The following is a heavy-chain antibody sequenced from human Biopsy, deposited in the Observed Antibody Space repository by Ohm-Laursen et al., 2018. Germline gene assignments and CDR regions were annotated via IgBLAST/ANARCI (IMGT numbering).Heavy chain of an antibody. CDR1: GFPFHNYA. D-gene: IGHD6-13*01. V-gene: IGHV3-9*01. J-gene: IGHJ6*02. CDR2: ISWDSGRI. Sequence: SLRLPCSASGFPFHNYAMNWVRQAPGKGLEWVSGISWDSGRIDYADSVKGRFTISRDNAKNSLYLQMNSLRSEDTALYYCAKDRYPSSWHYYYGMDVWGQGTTVTVSS. CDR3: AKDRYPSSWHYYYGMDV.